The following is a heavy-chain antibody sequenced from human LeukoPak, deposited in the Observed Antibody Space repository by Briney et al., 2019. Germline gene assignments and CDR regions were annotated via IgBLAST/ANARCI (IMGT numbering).Heavy chain of an antibody. CDR2: IKPNSGDT. CDR3: ARAGTESKWGLPRADYYYMDV. V-gene: IGHV1-2*02. D-gene: IGHD7-27*01. CDR1: GYTFTGYY. J-gene: IGHJ6*03. Sequence: ASVKVSCKASGYTFTGYYMHWVRQAPGQGLEWMGWIKPNSGDTNSAQKFQGRVTLTRDTSISTAYMELSNLRSDDTAVYYCARAGTESKWGLPRADYYYMDVWAKGTTVTVSS.